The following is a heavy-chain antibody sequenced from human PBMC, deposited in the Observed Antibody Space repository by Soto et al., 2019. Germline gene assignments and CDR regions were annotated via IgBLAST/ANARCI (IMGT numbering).Heavy chain of an antibody. V-gene: IGHV4-39*01. CDR2: IYYSGNT. D-gene: IGHD3-16*01. Sequence: SETLSLTCTVSGVSISDTSYYWGWIRQPPGKILEWIGSIYYSGNTYYNPSLKSRLTIXXXXSXNXFXLKXXSVTAADTAVYYCARHGSFWGQGTLVTVSS. CDR1: GVSISDTSYY. J-gene: IGHJ4*02. CDR3: ARHGSF.